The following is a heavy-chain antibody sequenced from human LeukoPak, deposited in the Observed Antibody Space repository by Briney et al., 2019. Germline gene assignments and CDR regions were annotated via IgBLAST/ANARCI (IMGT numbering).Heavy chain of an antibody. CDR3: ARVKKLMPELEF. D-gene: IGHD2-2*01. CDR2: INPNSGAT. Sequence: GASVKVSCKSSGYTFTDYFIHWVRQVPGQGLEWMGWINPNSGATKYAQKFQGRVSMTRDTSINTAYMDLTNLRSDDTAIFYCARVKKLMPELEFWGQGTLVTVSS. CDR1: GYTFTDYF. V-gene: IGHV1-2*02. J-gene: IGHJ4*02.